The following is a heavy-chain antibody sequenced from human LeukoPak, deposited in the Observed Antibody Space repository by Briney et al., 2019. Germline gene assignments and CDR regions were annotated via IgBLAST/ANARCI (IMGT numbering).Heavy chain of an antibody. Sequence: GASVKVSCKASGGTFSSYAISWVRQAPGQGLEWMGRIIPILGIANYAQKFQGRVTITADKSTSTAYMELSSLRSEDTAVYYCARSCTNGVCYSGGYYFDYWGQGTLVTVSS. D-gene: IGHD2-8*01. CDR2: IIPILGIA. CDR3: ARSCTNGVCYSGGYYFDY. V-gene: IGHV1-69*04. J-gene: IGHJ4*02. CDR1: GGTFSSYA.